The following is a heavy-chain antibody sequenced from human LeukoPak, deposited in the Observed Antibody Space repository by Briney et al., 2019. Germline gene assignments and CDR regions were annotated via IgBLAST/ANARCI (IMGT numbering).Heavy chain of an antibody. D-gene: IGHD3-16*01. V-gene: IGHV3-7*01. CDR3: ARDLGHGDYYYYMDV. J-gene: IGHJ6*03. CDR2: IKQDGSEK. CDR1: GLTFSYYC. Sequence: QPGGSLRLSCAASGLTFSYYCMSWVRQAPGKGLEWVANIKQDGSEKYYVDSVKGRFTISRDNAKNSLYLQMNSLRAEDTAVYYCARDLGHGDYYYYMDVWGKGTTVTVSS.